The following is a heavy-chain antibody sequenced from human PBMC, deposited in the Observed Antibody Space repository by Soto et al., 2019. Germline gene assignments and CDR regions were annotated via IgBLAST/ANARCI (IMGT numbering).Heavy chain of an antibody. CDR2: VYHTGNA. CDR3: ASRPFYYYGLDV. V-gene: IGHV4-30-2*01. CDR1: GGSVSSGSYY. J-gene: IGHJ6*02. Sequence: SETLSLTCTVSGGSVSSGSYYWSWIRQPPGKALEWIGYVYHTGNAYPKPSLKSRVTISLDRSKNQFSLKMTSVTAADTALYYCASRPFYYYGLDVWGQGTTVTVSS.